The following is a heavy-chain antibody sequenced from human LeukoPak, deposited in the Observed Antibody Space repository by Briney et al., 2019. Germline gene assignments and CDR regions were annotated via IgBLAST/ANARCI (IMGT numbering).Heavy chain of an antibody. J-gene: IGHJ6*03. CDR3: AKDSSTWYMVSYYYMDV. Sequence: GGSLRLSCAASGFTFSSYSMNWVRQAPGKGLEWVSSISSSSSYIYYADSVKGRFTISRDNSKNTLYLQVNSLRAEDTAVYYCAKDSSTWYMVSYYYMDVWGKGTTVTISS. CDR1: GFTFSSYS. CDR2: ISSSSSYI. V-gene: IGHV3-21*01. D-gene: IGHD6-13*01.